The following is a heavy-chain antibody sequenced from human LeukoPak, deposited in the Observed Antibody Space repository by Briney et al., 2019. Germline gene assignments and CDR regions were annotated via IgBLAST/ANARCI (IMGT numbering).Heavy chain of an antibody. D-gene: IGHD3-3*01. V-gene: IGHV4-34*01. CDR3: ARVDFWSGYDY. CDR2: INRSGST. Sequence: SETLSLTCAVYGGSFSGYYWSWIRQPPGKGLEWIGEINRSGSTNYNPSLKSRVTISVDTSKNQFSLKLSSVTAADTAVYYCARVDFWSGYDYWGQGTLVTVSS. CDR1: GGSFSGYY. J-gene: IGHJ4*02.